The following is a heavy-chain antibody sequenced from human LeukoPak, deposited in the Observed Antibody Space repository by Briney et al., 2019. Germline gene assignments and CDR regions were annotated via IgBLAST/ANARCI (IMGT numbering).Heavy chain of an antibody. J-gene: IGHJ3*02. Sequence: GGSLRLSCAASGFTFSSYSMNWVRQAPGKGLEWVSSISSSSSYIYYADSVKGRFTISRDNAKNSLYLQMNSLRAEDTAVYYCARDRDSSNAFDIWGQGTMVTVSS. V-gene: IGHV3-21*01. CDR3: ARDRDSSNAFDI. CDR1: GFTFSSYS. D-gene: IGHD6-6*01. CDR2: ISSSSSYI.